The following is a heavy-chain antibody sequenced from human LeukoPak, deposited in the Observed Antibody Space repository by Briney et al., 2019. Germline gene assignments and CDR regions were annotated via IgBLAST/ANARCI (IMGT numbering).Heavy chain of an antibody. J-gene: IGHJ3*02. CDR2: INHSGST. V-gene: IGHV4-34*01. Sequence: SETLSLTSAVYGGSFSGYYWSWIRQPPGKGLEWIGEINHSGSTNYNPSLKSRVTISVDTSKNQFSLKLSSVTAADTAVYYCARSRRVTHAFDIWGQGTMVTVSS. CDR3: ARSRRVTHAFDI. CDR1: GGSFSGYY. D-gene: IGHD4-23*01.